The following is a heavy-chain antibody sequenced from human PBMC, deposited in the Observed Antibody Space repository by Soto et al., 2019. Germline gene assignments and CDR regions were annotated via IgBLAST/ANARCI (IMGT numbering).Heavy chain of an antibody. V-gene: IGHV1-46*01. CDR3: ARDLAAVAGLDY. J-gene: IGHJ4*02. CDR2: INPSGGST. D-gene: IGHD6-19*01. Sequence: QVQLVQSGAEVKKPGASVKVSCKASGYTFTSYYMHWVRQAPGQGLEWMGIINPSGGSTSYAQKFQGRVTMTSDTSTSTVYMELSSLRSEDTAVYYCARDLAAVAGLDYWGQGTLVTVSS. CDR1: GYTFTSYY.